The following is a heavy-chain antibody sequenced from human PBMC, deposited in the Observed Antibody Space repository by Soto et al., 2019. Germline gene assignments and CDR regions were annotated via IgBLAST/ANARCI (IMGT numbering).Heavy chain of an antibody. V-gene: IGHV3-11*01. CDR3: ARAWKIEKFGVISMSKGLDV. CDR2: SSNRDRST. D-gene: IGHD3-3*01. CDR1: GFIFSDYY. J-gene: IGHJ6*02. Sequence: PGGSLRLSCAASGFIFSDYYMTWIRQAPGKGLEWLSCSSNRDRSTYYADSVKDRFVVSKDNAKNLVYLQMNSLRAEGTAVYFCARAWKIEKFGVISMSKGLDVWGQGTTVTVSS.